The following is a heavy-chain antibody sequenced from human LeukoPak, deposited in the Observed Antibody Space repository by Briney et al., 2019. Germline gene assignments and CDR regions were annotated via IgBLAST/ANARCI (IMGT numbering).Heavy chain of an antibody. J-gene: IGHJ4*02. CDR2: MNPNSGNT. CDR1: GGTFSSYA. CDR3: ARGLYRGSSWPKGY. V-gene: IGHV1-8*02. Sequence: ASVKVSCKASGGTFSSYAISWVRQATGQGLEWMGWMNPNSGNTGYAQKFQGRVTMTRNTSISTAYMELSSLRSEDTAVYYCARGLYRGSSWPKGYWGQGTLVTVSS. D-gene: IGHD6-13*01.